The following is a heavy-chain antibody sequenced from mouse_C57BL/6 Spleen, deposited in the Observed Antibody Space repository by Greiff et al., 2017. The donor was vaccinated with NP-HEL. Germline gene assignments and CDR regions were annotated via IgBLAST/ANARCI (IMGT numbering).Heavy chain of an antibody. CDR1: GFTFSSYA. J-gene: IGHJ2*01. V-gene: IGHV5-4*01. CDR2: ISDGGSYT. CDR3: ARTSSGLYYFDY. Sequence: EVQLVESGGGSVKPGGSLKLSCAASGFTFSSYAMSWVRQTPEKRLEWVATISDGGSYTYYPDNVKGRVTISSDNAKNNLYLQMSHLKSEDTAMYYCARTSSGLYYFDYWGQGTTLTVSS.